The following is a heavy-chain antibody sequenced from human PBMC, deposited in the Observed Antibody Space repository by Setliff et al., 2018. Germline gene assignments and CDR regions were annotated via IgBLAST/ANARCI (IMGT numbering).Heavy chain of an antibody. Sequence: ASVKVSCKASGGTFSSNGISWVRQAPGQGLEWMGGINPIFGTTTYAQKFQGRVTMTIDTSTSTGYMELRSLRPDDTAVYYCATRRAARSPLTGWGQGTLVTVSS. J-gene: IGHJ4*02. CDR1: GGTFSSNG. V-gene: IGHV1-69*05. CDR2: INPIFGTT. D-gene: IGHD6-6*01. CDR3: ATRRAARSPLTG.